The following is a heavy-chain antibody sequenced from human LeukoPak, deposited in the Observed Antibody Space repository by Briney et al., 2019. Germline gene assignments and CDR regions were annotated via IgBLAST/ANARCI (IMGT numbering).Heavy chain of an antibody. D-gene: IGHD3-3*01. CDR3: ASPLGGPYDAFDI. Sequence: SETLSLTCTVSGYSISSGYYWGWIRQPPGKGLEWIGSIYHSGSTYYNPSLKSRVTISVDTSKNQFSLKLSSVTAADTAVYYCASPLGGPYDAFDIWGQGTMVTVSS. J-gene: IGHJ3*02. V-gene: IGHV4-38-2*02. CDR2: IYHSGST. CDR1: GYSISSGYY.